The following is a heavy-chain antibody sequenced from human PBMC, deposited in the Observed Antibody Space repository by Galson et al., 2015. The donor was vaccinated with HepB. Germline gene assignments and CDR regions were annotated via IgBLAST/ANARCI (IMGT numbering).Heavy chain of an antibody. CDR2: IKQDGSEK. CDR3: ARKGVQLWLLGYYLDY. J-gene: IGHJ4*02. D-gene: IGHD5-18*01. Sequence: SLRLSCAASGFTFSSYWMSWVRQAPGKGLEWVANIKQDGSEKYYVDSVKGRFTISRDNAKNSLYLQMNSLRAEDTAVYYCARKGVQLWLLGYYLDYWGQGTLVTVSS. CDR1: GFTFSSYW. V-gene: IGHV3-7*01.